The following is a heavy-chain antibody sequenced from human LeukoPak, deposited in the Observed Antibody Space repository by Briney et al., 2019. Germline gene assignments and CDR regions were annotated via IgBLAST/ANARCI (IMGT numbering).Heavy chain of an antibody. CDR3: AKSPRNIVVVHYFDY. J-gene: IGHJ4*02. Sequence: GGSLRLSCAASGFTFSSYGMHWVRQAPGKGLEWVSVIYSGGSTYYADSVKGRFTISRDNSKNTLYLQMNSLRAEDTAVYYCAKSPRNIVVVHYFDYWGQGTLVTVSS. CDR1: GFTFSSYG. V-gene: IGHV3-66*01. CDR2: IYSGGST. D-gene: IGHD2-2*01.